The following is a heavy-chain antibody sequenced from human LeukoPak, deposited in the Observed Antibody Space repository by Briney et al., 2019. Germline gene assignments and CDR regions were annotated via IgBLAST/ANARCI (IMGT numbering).Heavy chain of an antibody. CDR1: GGSISSGGYY. V-gene: IGHV4-31*03. Sequence: SETLSLTCTVSGGSISSGGYYWSWIRQHPGKGLEWIGYIYYSGSTYYNPSLKSRVTISVDTSKNQFSLKLSSVTAADTAVYYRARGGYSNYVGRYYYYMDVWGKGTTVTVSS. CDR3: ARGGYSNYVGRYYYYMDV. D-gene: IGHD4-11*01. CDR2: IYYSGST. J-gene: IGHJ6*03.